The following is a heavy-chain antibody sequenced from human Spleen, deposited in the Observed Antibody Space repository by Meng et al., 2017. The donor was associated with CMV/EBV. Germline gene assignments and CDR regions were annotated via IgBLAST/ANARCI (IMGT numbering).Heavy chain of an antibody. CDR1: GFTVSSNY. Sequence: EGQRVGAAGGLVQPGGALRLSCAASGFTVSSNYMSWVRQAPGKGLEWVSVIYSGGSTYYADSVKGRFTISRDNSKNTLYLQMNSLRAEDTAVYYCARDAWEMATTDWGQGTLVTVSS. CDR3: ARDAWEMATTD. D-gene: IGHD5-24*01. CDR2: IYSGGST. J-gene: IGHJ4*02. V-gene: IGHV3-66*01.